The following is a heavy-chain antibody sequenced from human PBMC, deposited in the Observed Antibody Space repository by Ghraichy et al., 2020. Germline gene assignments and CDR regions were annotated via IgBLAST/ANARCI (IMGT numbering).Heavy chain of an antibody. J-gene: IGHJ4*02. V-gene: IGHV3-23*01. CDR1: AFTFSTLD. CDR2: ITANGDAT. CDR3: AKYYSPAY. Sequence: GGSLRLTCTASAFTFSTLDMIWVRQAPGKGLEWVSTITANGDATTYADSVRGRFSTSRDNSRFTMSLQLNSLRAEDTAVYYCAKYYSPAYWGQGTLVTVSS. D-gene: IGHD4-11*01.